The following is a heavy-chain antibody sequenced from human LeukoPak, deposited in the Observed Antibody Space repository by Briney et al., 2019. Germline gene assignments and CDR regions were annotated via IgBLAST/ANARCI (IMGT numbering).Heavy chain of an antibody. CDR1: GYTFTSYG. Sequence: ASVKVSCKASGYTFTSYGISWVRQAPGQGLEWMGWINPNSGGTNYAQKFQGRVTMTRDTSISTAYMELSRLRSDDTAVYYCARGHLAADESDWFDPWGQGTLVTVSS. D-gene: IGHD2-15*01. J-gene: IGHJ5*02. V-gene: IGHV1-2*02. CDR2: INPNSGGT. CDR3: ARGHLAADESDWFDP.